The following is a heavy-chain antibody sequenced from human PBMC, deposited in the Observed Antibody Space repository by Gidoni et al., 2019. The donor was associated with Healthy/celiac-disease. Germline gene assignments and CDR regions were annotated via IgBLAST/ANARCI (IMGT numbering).Heavy chain of an antibody. CDR2: MSGSGGST. D-gene: IGHD1-26*01. Sequence: LQLLESGGGLVQPGGSLRLHCAASGFTFSSYAISCVRHAPGKGLEWVSSMSGSGGSTYYASCVKGRFIIPREKSKTTLYLQMNSRRAEDTAVYYCAKDLRYRSLWGQGTLVTVSS. CDR3: AKDLRYRSL. CDR1: GFTFSSYA. V-gene: IGHV3-23*01. J-gene: IGHJ4*02.